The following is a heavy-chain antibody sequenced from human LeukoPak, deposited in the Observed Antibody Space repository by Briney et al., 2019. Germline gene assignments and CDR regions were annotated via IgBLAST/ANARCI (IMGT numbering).Heavy chain of an antibody. CDR1: GYTFTGYY. Sequence: ASVKVSCKASGYTFTGYYMHWVRQAPGQGLEWMGWINPNSGGTNYAQKFQGRVTVTRDTSISTAYMELSRLRSDDTAVYYCATLADIVVVPAAMGGYYYGMDVWGQGTTVTVSS. CDR2: INPNSGGT. D-gene: IGHD2-2*01. V-gene: IGHV1-2*02. J-gene: IGHJ6*02. CDR3: ATLADIVVVPAAMGGYYYGMDV.